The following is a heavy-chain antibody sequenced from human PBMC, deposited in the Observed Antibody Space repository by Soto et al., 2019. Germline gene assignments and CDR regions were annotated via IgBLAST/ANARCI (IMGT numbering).Heavy chain of an antibody. CDR2: ISGTGGST. CDR3: AKDGSGWYVPEYYFDY. Sequence: GGSLRLSCAASGFTFSSYAMSWVRQAPGKGLEWVSAISGTGGSTYYADTVKGRFTISRDNSKNTLYLQMNSLRAEDTAVYYCAKDGSGWYVPEYYFDYWGQGILVTVSS. V-gene: IGHV3-23*01. CDR1: GFTFSSYA. D-gene: IGHD6-19*01. J-gene: IGHJ4*02.